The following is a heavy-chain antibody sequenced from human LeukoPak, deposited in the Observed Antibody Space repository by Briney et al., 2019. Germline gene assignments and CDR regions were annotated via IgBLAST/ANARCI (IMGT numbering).Heavy chain of an antibody. CDR1: GFPFSSYW. J-gene: IGHJ6*02. CDR2: INSDGSAT. V-gene: IGHV3-74*01. Sequence: EGSLRLSCAASGFPFSSYWMHWVRQVPGKGLLWVSRINSDGSATIYADSVRGRFTISRDNAKNTLYLQMSGLRVEDTAVYHCASDSPYYGVDVWGQGTTVTVSS. CDR3: ASDSPYYGVDV.